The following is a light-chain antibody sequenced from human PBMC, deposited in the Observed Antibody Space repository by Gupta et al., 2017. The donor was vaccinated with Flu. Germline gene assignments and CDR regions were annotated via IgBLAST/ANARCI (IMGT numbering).Light chain of an antibody. J-gene: IGKJ4*01. V-gene: IGKV1D-16*01. CDR2: AAS. CDR1: QGIASW. Sequence: PSSLSASVGDRVTISCRASQGIASWLAWYQQKPEKVPKSLIYAASSLHSGVPSRFSGNGSGTNFTLTISNLQPEDFATYFCQQYNTYPLTFGGGTKVEIK. CDR3: QQYNTYPLT.